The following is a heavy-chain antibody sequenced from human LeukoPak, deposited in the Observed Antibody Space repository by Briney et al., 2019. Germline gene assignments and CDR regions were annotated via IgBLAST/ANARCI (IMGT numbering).Heavy chain of an antibody. J-gene: IGHJ4*02. CDR3: ARGSPGGYCSGGSCPFFDS. CDR1: GCTFTNYD. Sequence: ASVKVTCKDSGCTFTNYDINWVRQATGQGLEWMGWVNPTSGNTGCAQKFQGRVTMTRNTSISTAYMELSSLRSEDTAVYYCARGSPGGYCSGGSCPFFDSWGQGTLVTVSS. V-gene: IGHV1-8*01. D-gene: IGHD2-15*01. CDR2: VNPTSGNT.